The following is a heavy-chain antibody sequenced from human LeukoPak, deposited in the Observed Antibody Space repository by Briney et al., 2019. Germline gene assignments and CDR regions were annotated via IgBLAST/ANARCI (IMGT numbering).Heavy chain of an antibody. CDR2: IGASGEST. D-gene: IGHD5-24*01. Sequence: PGGSLRLSCAASGFTFSVAAMTCVRQAPGKGLEWVSLIGASGESTYYADSVKGRFTISRDNSKNTLSLQMKSLRVEDTAMYFCAKDIQLSTWGLGTMVTVSS. CDR3: AKDIQLST. J-gene: IGHJ3*01. V-gene: IGHV3-23*01. CDR1: GFTFSVAA.